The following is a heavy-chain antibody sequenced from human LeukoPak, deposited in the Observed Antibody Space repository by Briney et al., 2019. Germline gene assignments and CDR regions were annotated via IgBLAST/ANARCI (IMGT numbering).Heavy chain of an antibody. V-gene: IGHV3-30*04. CDR2: ISIDGNGK. D-gene: IGHD2-2*01. CDR1: TFTFSDSV. CDR3: AKEVRTSGRAGIFGY. J-gene: IGHJ4*02. Sequence: GGSLRLSCVPSTFTFSDSVMHWVRQAPGKGLEGVSAISIDGNGKFYADSVRGRITISRDNSKKNLYLEMNSLSAEDTAVYYCAKEVRTSGRAGIFGYWGQGTLVTVSS.